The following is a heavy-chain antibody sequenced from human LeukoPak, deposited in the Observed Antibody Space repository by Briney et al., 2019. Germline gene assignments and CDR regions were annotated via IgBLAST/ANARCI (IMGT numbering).Heavy chain of an antibody. CDR1: GGSITSGSYY. J-gene: IGHJ5*02. D-gene: IGHD3-10*01. V-gene: IGHV4-61*02. CDR3: ARAVGSSESNWFDP. Sequence: SQTLSLTCTVSGGSITSGSYYWSWIRQPAGKGLEWIGRIYPTGSTSYNPSLKSRVTIPVDTSKNQFSLKLSSVTAADTAVYYCARAVGSSESNWFDPWGQGTLATVSS. CDR2: IYPTGST.